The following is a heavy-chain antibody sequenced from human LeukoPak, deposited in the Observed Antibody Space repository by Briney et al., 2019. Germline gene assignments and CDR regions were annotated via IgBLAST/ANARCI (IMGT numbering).Heavy chain of an antibody. J-gene: IGHJ5*02. V-gene: IGHV4-59*08. D-gene: IGHD6-19*01. CDR3: ARRNGYINDWPNWFAP. CDR2: IFYSGNT. Sequence: SETLSLTCTVSGGSISSYYWNWIRQPPGKGLEWIGYIFYSGNTNYNPSLKSRVTISLDTSKNQFSLKLSSVTAADTAVYYCARRNGYINDWPNWFAPWGQGTLVTVSS. CDR1: GGSISSYY.